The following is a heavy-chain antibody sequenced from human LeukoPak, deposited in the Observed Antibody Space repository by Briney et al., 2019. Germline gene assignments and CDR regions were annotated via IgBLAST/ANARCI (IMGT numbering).Heavy chain of an antibody. CDR2: ISSSGSTI. J-gene: IGHJ4*02. CDR3: ARISGPHSSGYYYVSTVGYFDY. Sequence: PGGSLRLSCAASGFTFSSYEMNWVRQAPGKGLEWVSYISSSGSTIYYADSVKGRFTISRDNAKNSLYLQMNSLRAEDTALYYCARISGPHSSGYYYVSTVGYFDYWGQGTLVTVSS. CDR1: GFTFSSYE. D-gene: IGHD3-22*01. V-gene: IGHV3-48*03.